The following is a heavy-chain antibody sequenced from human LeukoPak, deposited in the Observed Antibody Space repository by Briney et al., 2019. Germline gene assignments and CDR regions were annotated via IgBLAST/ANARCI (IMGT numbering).Heavy chain of an antibody. J-gene: IGHJ4*02. CDR1: GFTFSYYG. V-gene: IGHV3-33*01. Sequence: GGSLRLSCAASGFTFSYYGMHWVRQAPGKGLEWVAVAYHDGWRGVSDKYYVDSVEGRFTVSRDNSKNTLYLQMSSLRTEDTAVYYCATGGGYYYDHWGQGTLVTVSS. CDR3: ATGGGYYYDH. D-gene: IGHD3-22*01. CDR2: AYHDGWRGVSDK.